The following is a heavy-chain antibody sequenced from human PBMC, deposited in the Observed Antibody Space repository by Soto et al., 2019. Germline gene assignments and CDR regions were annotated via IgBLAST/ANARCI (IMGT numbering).Heavy chain of an antibody. J-gene: IGHJ4*02. CDR3: ARWYGGSLDY. CDR1: GGSISSYY. D-gene: IGHD4-17*01. V-gene: IGHV4-59*01. CDR2: IYYSGST. Sequence: SETLSLTCTVSGGSISSYYWSWIRQPPGKGLEWIGYIYYSGSTNYNPSLKSRVTISVDTSKNQFSLKLSSVPAADSAVYYCARWYGGSLDYWGQGTLVTVSS.